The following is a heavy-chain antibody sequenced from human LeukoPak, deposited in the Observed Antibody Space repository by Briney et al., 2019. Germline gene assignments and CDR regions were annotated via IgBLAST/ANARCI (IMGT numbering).Heavy chain of an antibody. CDR3: ARAIPRITMVRGVTVDY. J-gene: IGHJ4*02. CDR1: GFTLSNYV. V-gene: IGHV3-30*19. Sequence: GGSLRLSCAASGFTLSNYVMHWVRQAPGKGLEWVAVISYDGSNKYYADSVKGRFTISRDNSKNTLYLQMNSLRAEDTAVYYCARAIPRITMVRGVTVDYWGQGTLVTVSS. CDR2: ISYDGSNK. D-gene: IGHD3-10*01.